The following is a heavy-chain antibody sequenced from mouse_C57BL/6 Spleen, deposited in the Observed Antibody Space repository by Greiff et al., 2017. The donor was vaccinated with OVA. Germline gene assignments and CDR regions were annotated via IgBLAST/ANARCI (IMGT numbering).Heavy chain of an antibody. CDR3: TRDHHYGSPPMDY. CDR1: GFTFSGYA. CDR2: ISSGGDYI. J-gene: IGHJ4*01. V-gene: IGHV5-9-1*02. D-gene: IGHD1-1*01. Sequence: EVKLMESGEGLVKPGGSLKLSCAASGFTFSGYAMSWVRQTPEKRLEWVAYISSGGDYIYYADTVKGRFTISRDNARNTLYLQMSSLKSEDTAMYYCTRDHHYGSPPMDYWGQGTSVTVSS.